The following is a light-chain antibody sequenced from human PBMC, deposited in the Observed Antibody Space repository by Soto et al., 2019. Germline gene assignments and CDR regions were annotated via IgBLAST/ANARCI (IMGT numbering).Light chain of an antibody. V-gene: IGKV1-5*01. J-gene: IGKJ1*01. CDR3: QQYSNYSRT. CDR2: DAS. CDR1: QTINKW. Sequence: DIQMTQSPSTLSASVGDRVTITCRASQTINKWLAWYQHKPGKAPKLLIYDASNLETGVQSRFRGSGSGAHFSLSITSLQPEDFATYYCQQYSNYSRTFGQGTRVEIK.